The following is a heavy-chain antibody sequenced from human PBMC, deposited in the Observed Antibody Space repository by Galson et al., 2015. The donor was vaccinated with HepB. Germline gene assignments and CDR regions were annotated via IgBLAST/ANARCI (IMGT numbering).Heavy chain of an antibody. J-gene: IGHJ4*02. D-gene: IGHD6-13*01. CDR2: IRSKATNFAA. CDR1: GFTFSGSA. CDR3: VRSGDFFGYSSR. V-gene: IGHV3-73*01. Sequence: SLRLSCAASGFTFSGSAIHWVRQASGKGPEWIGHIRSKATNFAALYVPSLKGRFTISRDDSKNQAYLHMRSLKTDDTAVYYCVRSGDFFGYSSRWGQGTLVTVSS.